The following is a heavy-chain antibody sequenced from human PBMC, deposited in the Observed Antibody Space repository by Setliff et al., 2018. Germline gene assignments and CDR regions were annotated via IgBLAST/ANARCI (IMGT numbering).Heavy chain of an antibody. J-gene: IGHJ6*03. CDR3: ARYPRRGNGWYPYYVDV. V-gene: IGHV4-39*07. Sequence: PSETLSLTCAVSGASIRNNYYWGWIRQSPGTGLEWIGSIYYSGDTYYNPSLKIRATVSVDTSTSQFSLRLTSVTAADSAVYFCARYPRRGNGWYPYYVDVWGKGTTVTVSS. CDR1: GASIRNNYY. CDR2: IYYSGDT. D-gene: IGHD6-19*01.